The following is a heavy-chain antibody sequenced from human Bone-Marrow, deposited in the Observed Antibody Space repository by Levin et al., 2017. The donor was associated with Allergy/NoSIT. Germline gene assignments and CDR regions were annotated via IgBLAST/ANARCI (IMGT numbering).Heavy chain of an antibody. V-gene: IGHV4-30-4*01. CDR1: GDSINSGDHY. Sequence: SQTLSLTCSVSGDSINSGDHYWSWIRQTPGKGLEWIGYIYKTGNAYYNPSLKSRVHMSVDTSKNQISLTLTSVTAADTAVYYCARIVVRWFAPWGQGSLVTVSS. D-gene: IGHD2-21*01. CDR3: ARIVVRWFAP. CDR2: IYKTGNA. J-gene: IGHJ5*02.